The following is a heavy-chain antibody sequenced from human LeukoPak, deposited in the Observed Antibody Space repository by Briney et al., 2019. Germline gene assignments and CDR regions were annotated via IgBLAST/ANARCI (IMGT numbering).Heavy chain of an antibody. CDR1: GYTFTSYG. CDR2: ISAYNGNT. J-gene: IGHJ4*02. V-gene: IGHV1-18*01. Sequence: ASVKVSCKASGYTFTSYGISWVRQAPGQGLEWMGWISAYNGNTSYAQKLQGRVTMTTDTSTSTVYMELRSLRSDDTAVYYCARITGRAVRSNFDYWGQGTLVTVSS. CDR3: ARITGRAVRSNFDY. D-gene: IGHD1-20*01.